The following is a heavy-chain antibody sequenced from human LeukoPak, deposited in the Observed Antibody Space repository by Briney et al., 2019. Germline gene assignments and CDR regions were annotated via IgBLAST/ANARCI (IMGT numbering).Heavy chain of an antibody. J-gene: IGHJ3*02. D-gene: IGHD4-23*01. CDR2: IYTYNVHT. CDR1: GYTFTSYG. V-gene: IGHV1-18*01. CDR3: ARADDYGGNPGAFDI. Sequence: ASVKVSCKTSGYTFTSYGVSWVRQAPGRGLEWIGWIYTYNVHTNYAQNLQGRVAMTTDTSTSTAYMELRSLTSDDTALYYCARADDYGGNPGAFDIWGQGTMVTVSS.